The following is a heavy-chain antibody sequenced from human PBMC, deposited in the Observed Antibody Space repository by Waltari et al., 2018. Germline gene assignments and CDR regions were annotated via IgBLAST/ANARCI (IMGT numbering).Heavy chain of an antibody. D-gene: IGHD3-10*01. V-gene: IGHV6-1*01. CDR2: TYYRSKWFY. J-gene: IGHJ5*02. CDR1: GDSVPSNDST. CDR3: ARDLTEGKGNWFDP. Sequence: VQLQQSGPGLVKPSQTLSLTCAISGDSVPSNDSTWDWVRQSPSRGLEWLGRTYYRSKWFYDYALSVRSRISINPDTTKNQVSLQLKSVTPEDTAVYYCARDLTEGKGNWFDPWGQGTQVTVSS.